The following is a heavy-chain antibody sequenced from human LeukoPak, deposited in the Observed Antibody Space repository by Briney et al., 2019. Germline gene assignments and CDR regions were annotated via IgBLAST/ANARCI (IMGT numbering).Heavy chain of an antibody. Sequence: GESLRLSCAASGFTVSSNYMSWVRQAPGKGLEWVSLIYSGGSTYYADSVKGRFTISRDNSKNTLYLQMDSLRAEDTAVYYCARDGYGSGSYSYGGQGTLATVSS. V-gene: IGHV3-66*01. D-gene: IGHD3-10*01. CDR2: IYSGGST. CDR1: GFTVSSNY. CDR3: ARDGYGSGSYSY. J-gene: IGHJ4*02.